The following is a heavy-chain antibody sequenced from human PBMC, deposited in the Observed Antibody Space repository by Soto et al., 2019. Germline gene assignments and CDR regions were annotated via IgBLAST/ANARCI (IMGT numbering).Heavy chain of an antibody. CDR1: GYTKTGYF. Sequence: VKRDRKISGYTKTGYFIHCVRLKPKKGLEWMGGFDPEDGETIYAQKFQGRVTMTEDTSTDTAYMELSSLRSEDTAVYYCATVLRYFDRLSSPYLWFDPWRHGPLAPASS. J-gene: IGHJ5*02. D-gene: IGHD3-9*01. CDR3: ATVLRYFDRLSSPYLWFDP. CDR2: FDPEDGET. V-gene: IGHV1-24*01.